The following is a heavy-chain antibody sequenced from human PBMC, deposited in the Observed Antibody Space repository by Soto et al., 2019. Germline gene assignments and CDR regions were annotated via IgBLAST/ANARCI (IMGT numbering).Heavy chain of an antibody. CDR2: VYWDDDK. CDR3: ANNFRGSGSYTVDRFDS. CDR1: GFSLSSNGVG. Sequence: QITLKESGPTLVKPTQTLTLTCSFSGFSLSSNGVGVGWIRQPPGKALEFLALVYWDDDKRYSPSLKSRLTITKDTSKIQVVLTMTNMDPVDTATYYCANNFRGSGSYTVDRFDSWGQGTLVTVSS. V-gene: IGHV2-5*02. J-gene: IGHJ5*01. D-gene: IGHD3-10*01.